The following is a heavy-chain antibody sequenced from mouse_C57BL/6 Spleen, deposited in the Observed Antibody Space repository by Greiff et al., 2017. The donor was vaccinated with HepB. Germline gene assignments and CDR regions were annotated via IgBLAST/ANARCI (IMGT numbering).Heavy chain of an antibody. CDR3: ALMTTVVDPCAY. V-gene: IGHV1-64*01. Sequence: VQLQQSGAELVKPGASVKLSCKASGYTFTSYWMHWVKQRPGQGLEWIGMIHPNSGSTNYNEKFKSKATLTVDKSSSTAYMQLSSLTSEDSAVFYCALMTTVVDPCAYGGQGTLATVAA. CDR2: IHPNSGST. CDR1: GYTFTSYW. D-gene: IGHD1-1*01. J-gene: IGHJ3*01.